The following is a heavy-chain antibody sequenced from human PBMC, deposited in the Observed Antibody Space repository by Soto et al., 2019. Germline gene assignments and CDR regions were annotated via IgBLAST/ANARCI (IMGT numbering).Heavy chain of an antibody. J-gene: IGHJ6*02. D-gene: IGHD2-8*01. V-gene: IGHV1-18*01. CDR1: GYTFTRYG. CDR3: AKNGQPPYYYYGLDV. CDR2: ISGYNGDA. Sequence: ASVKVSCKASGYTFTRYGISWVRQAPGQGLEWMGWISGYNGDANYAQRFRGRVSMTIDTSTTTAYMELRTLTPDDTAVYYCAKNGQPPYYYYGLDVWGQGTTVTVSS.